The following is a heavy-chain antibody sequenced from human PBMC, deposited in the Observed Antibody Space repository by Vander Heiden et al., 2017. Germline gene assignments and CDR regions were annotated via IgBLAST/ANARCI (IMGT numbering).Heavy chain of an antibody. Sequence: QVQLVQSGAEVKKPEASVKVSCKASGYTFTSYGITWVRQAPGQGLEWMGWISAHNGNTNYEQKVQGRVTMTTDTSTSTAYMELRSLRSDDTAVYYCAKTYCSGDNCGYYYGMDVWGQGTTVTVSS. CDR3: AKTYCSGDNCGYYYGMDV. D-gene: IGHD2-15*01. CDR1: GYTFTSYG. CDR2: ISAHNGNT. J-gene: IGHJ6*02. V-gene: IGHV1-18*01.